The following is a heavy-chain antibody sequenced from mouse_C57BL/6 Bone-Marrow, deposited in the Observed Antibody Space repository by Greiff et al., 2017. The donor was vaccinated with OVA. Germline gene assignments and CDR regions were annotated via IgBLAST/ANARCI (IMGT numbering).Heavy chain of an antibody. D-gene: IGHD3-2*02. CDR2: IDPPDSYT. V-gene: IGHV1-50*01. J-gene: IGHJ4*01. Sequence: QVQLQQPGAELVKPGASVKLSCKASGYTFTSYWMQWVKQRPGQGLEWIGEIDPPDSYTNYNQKFKGKATLTVDKSSSTAYMQLSSLTSEDSAVYYGVRGSSGYIYYGVDYWGQGTSVTGSA. CDR3: VRGSSGYIYYGVDY. CDR1: GYTFTSYW.